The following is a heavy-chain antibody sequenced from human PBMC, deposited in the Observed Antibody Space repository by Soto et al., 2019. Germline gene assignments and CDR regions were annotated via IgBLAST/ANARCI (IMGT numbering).Heavy chain of an antibody. CDR1: GLIFINPG. D-gene: IGHD3-22*01. Sequence: GGSMRPSCTALGLIFINPGKNRFRKPPGKGLEWVGRVKSKTAGGTTDFAAPVKGRFAISRDDSKNIVYMQMNSLRTEDTAVYYCSTDSYINMIAPRLDYWGLGTRVPVSS. J-gene: IGHJ4*01. V-gene: IGHV3-15*07. CDR3: STDSYINMIAPRLDY. CDR2: VKSKTAGGTT.